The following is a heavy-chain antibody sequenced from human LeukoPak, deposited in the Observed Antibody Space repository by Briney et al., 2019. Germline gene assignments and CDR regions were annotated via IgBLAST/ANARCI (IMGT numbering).Heavy chain of an antibody. CDR3: ARGLGYSYGFFDY. CDR1: GFTFSSYG. Sequence: PGGSLRLSCAASGFTFSSYGMHWVRQAPGKGLEWVAVIWYDGSNKYYADSVKGRFTISRDNSKNTLYLQMNSLRAEDTAVYYCARGLGYSYGFFDYWGQGTLVTVSS. V-gene: IGHV3-33*01. J-gene: IGHJ4*02. D-gene: IGHD5-18*01. CDR2: IWYDGSNK.